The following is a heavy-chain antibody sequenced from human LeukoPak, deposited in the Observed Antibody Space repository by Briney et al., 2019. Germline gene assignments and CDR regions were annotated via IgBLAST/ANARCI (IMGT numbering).Heavy chain of an antibody. V-gene: IGHV3-21*01. D-gene: IGHD5-12*01. Sequence: GGSLRLSCAASGFTFSSFTMNWVRQAPGKGLEWVSSISGSGSDMYYAESVKGRFTISRDNAKNSLYLQMNGLRAEDTAVYYCAISREATPDFWGQGTLVTVSS. CDR3: AISREATPDF. J-gene: IGHJ4*02. CDR2: ISGSGSDM. CDR1: GFTFSSFT.